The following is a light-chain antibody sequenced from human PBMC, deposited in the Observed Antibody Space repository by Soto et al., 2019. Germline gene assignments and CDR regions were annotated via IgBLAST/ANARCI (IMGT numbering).Light chain of an antibody. CDR1: QGILTY. J-gene: IGKJ1*01. CDR3: QKYDSAPWP. CDR2: AAS. Sequence: IQMTRSPCSLSASVEDRVTITCRASQGILTYLAWYQQKPGQVPELLIQAASTLQPGVPSRFSGSGSGTEFTLTINSLQPEDVATYYCQKYDSAPWPFGQGTKVDI. V-gene: IGKV1-27*01.